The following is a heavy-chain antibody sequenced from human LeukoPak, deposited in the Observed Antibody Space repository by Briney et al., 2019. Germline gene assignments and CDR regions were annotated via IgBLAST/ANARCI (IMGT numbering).Heavy chain of an antibody. D-gene: IGHD6-19*01. J-gene: IGHJ4*02. CDR1: GFTFRNFQ. V-gene: IGHV3-21*01. Sequence: GGSLRLSCAASGFTFRNFQMHCVRQAPGEGLEWVSSISGSSSYIYYVDSVQGRFTISRHNAKNSLYLQLNSLRAEDTALYYCARAKGIAVADLWGQGTLVTVSS. CDR3: ARAKGIAVADL. CDR2: ISGSSSYI.